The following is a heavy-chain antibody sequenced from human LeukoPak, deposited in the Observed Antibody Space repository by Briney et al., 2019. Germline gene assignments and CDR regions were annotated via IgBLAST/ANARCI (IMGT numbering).Heavy chain of an antibody. CDR2: ICPRDGST. CDR3: ARDQEGFDY. Sequence: ASVKVSCKASGYTFTNNYLHWVRQAPGQGLEWMGMICPRDGSTSYAQNFQGRVTVTRDTSTTTVHMELRGLRSEDTAVYYCARDQEGFDYWGQGTVVTVSS. CDR1: GYTFTNNY. V-gene: IGHV1-46*01. J-gene: IGHJ4*02.